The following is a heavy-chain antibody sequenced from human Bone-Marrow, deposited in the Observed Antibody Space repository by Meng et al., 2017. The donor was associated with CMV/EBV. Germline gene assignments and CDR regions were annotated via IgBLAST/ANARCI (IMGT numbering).Heavy chain of an antibody. CDR2: ISYDGSNK. D-gene: IGHD3-3*01. CDR3: ARPYNSVDFWNGYSYYLDY. J-gene: IGHJ4*02. Sequence: GGSLRLSCAASGFTFSSYAMHWVRQAPGKGLEWVAVISYDGSNKYYAASVKGRFTISRDNSKNTLYLQLDSLRPEDTAVYYCARPYNSVDFWNGYSYYLDYWGQGVLVTVSS. CDR1: GFTFSSYA. V-gene: IGHV3-30-3*01.